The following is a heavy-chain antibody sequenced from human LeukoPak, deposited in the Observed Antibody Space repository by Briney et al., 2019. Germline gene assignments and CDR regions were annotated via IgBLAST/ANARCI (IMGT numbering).Heavy chain of an antibody. CDR3: AREDYYDSSGYYYNWFDP. J-gene: IGHJ5*02. CDR2: IYHSGNT. CDR1: GDSLISNY. D-gene: IGHD3-22*01. V-gene: IGHV4-59*01. Sequence: MSSETLSLTCTVSGDSLISNYWSWIRQPPGKGLEWIGYIYHSGNTNYNPSLKSRVTMSVDTSQNQFSLKLSSVTAADKAVYYCAREDYYDSSGYYYNWFDPWGQGTLVTVYS.